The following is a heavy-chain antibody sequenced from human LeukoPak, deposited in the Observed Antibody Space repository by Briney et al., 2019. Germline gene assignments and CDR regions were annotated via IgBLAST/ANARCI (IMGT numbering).Heavy chain of an antibody. D-gene: IGHD2-15*01. J-gene: IGHJ4*02. Sequence: GGSLRLSCAASGFTFSSYAMSWVRQASGKGLEWVSAISGSGGSTYYADSVKGRFTISRDNSKNTLYLQMNSLRAEDTAVYYCAGGVAATFSYFDYWGQGTLVTVSS. CDR3: AGGVAATFSYFDY. CDR2: ISGSGGST. CDR1: GFTFSSYA. V-gene: IGHV3-23*01.